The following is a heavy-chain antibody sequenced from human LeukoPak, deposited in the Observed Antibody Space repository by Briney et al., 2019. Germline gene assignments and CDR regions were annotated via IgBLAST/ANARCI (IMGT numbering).Heavy chain of an antibody. D-gene: IGHD6-19*01. CDR3: ARDMGGVAVAGKWDY. V-gene: IGHV1-18*01. J-gene: IGHJ4*02. CDR2: ISAYNGNT. Sequence: ASVKVSCKASGGTFSSYAISWVRQAPGQGLEWMGWISAYNGNTNYAQKLQGRVTMTTDTSTSTAYMELRSLRSDDTAVYYCARDMGGVAVAGKWDYWGQGTLVTVSS. CDR1: GGTFSSYA.